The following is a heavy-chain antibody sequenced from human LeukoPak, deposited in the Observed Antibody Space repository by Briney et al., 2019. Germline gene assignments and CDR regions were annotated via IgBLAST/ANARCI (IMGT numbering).Heavy chain of an antibody. Sequence: PGGSLRLSCAASGFTFCIYSMNCGRQAPGGGLECVSSISISSSYIYYADSVKGRFTISRDNAKNSLYLQMNSLRAEDTAVYYCARDLDYGDYIDYYYGMDVWGQGTTVTVSS. J-gene: IGHJ6*02. CDR1: GFTFCIYS. CDR2: ISISSSYI. CDR3: ARDLDYGDYIDYYYGMDV. V-gene: IGHV3-21*01. D-gene: IGHD4-17*01.